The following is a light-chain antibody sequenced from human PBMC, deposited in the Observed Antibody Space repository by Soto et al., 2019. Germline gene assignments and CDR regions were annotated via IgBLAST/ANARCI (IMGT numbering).Light chain of an antibody. J-gene: IGLJ7*01. CDR3: ETWDSNIRV. V-gene: IGLV4-60*02. CDR1: SGHSSYI. Sequence: QLVLTQSSSASASLGSSVKLTCTLSSGHSSYIIAWHQQQPGKAPRYLMKIEGSGRYNKESGVPDRFSGSSSGADRYLTISNLQFEDEADYYCETWDSNIRVFGGGTQLTVL. CDR2: IEGSGRY.